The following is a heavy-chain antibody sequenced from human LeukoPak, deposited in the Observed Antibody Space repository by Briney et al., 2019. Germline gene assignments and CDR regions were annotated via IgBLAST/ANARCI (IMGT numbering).Heavy chain of an antibody. CDR1: GGSVSSGSYY. J-gene: IGHJ4*02. V-gene: IGHV4-61*01. CDR2: IYYSGST. Sequence: SETLSLTCTVSGGSVSSGSYYWSWLRQPPGKGLEWIGYIYYSGSTNYNPSLKSRVTISVDTSKNQFSLKLSSVTAADTAVYYCASGPNYGNQPQFDYWGQGTLVTVSS. CDR3: ASGPNYGNQPQFDY. D-gene: IGHD5-24*01.